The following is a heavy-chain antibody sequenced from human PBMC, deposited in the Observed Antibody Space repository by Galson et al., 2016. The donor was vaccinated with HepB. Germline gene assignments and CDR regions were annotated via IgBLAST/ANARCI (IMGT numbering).Heavy chain of an antibody. J-gene: IGHJ6*02. CDR2: IHSSGST. CDR3: ASGGTSIAARPRDYYYYYGMDV. D-gene: IGHD6-6*01. Sequence: LEWIGYIHSSGSTYYNPSLKSRATLFADPSKNQFSLRLNSVTAADTAVYYCASGGTSIAARPRDYYYYYGMDVWGQGTTITVSS. V-gene: IGHV4-31*02.